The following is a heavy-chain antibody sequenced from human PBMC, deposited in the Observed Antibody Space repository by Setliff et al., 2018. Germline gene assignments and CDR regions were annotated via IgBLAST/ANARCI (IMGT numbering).Heavy chain of an antibody. CDR1: GGSLSNYY. CDR3: RQAVVGRDVFDV. D-gene: IGHD1-1*01. Sequence: SETLSLTCTVYGGSLSNYYWSWIRQPPGKGLEWIVEINHSGSTNYSPSLRSRVTMSVDTSKKQFSLTLRYVTAADTALYYCRQAVVGRDVFDVWGQGTVVTVSS. V-gene: IGHV4-34*01. J-gene: IGHJ3*01. CDR2: INHSGST.